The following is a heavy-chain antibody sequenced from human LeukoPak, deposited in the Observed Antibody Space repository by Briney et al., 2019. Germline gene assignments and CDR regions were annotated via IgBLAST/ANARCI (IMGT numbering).Heavy chain of an antibody. D-gene: IGHD3-22*01. V-gene: IGHV3-23*01. CDR1: GFTFSSYA. J-gene: IGHJ4*02. CDR3: AKVYDTGTYYPLGY. CDR2: ISGSGGST. Sequence: GGSLRLSCAASGFTFSSYAMSWVRQTPGKGLEWVSAISGSGGSTYYTDSVKGRFTISRDNSKNTLYLQMNSLRAEDTAVYYCAKVYDTGTYYPLGYWAQGTLVTVSS.